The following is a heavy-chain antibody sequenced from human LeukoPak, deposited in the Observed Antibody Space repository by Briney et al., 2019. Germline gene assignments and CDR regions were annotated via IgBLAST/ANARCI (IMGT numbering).Heavy chain of an antibody. CDR2: VSSSGDTK. J-gene: IGHJ4*02. CDR1: GFTFSSYG. Sequence: GGSLRLSCAASGFTFSSYGMHWVRQAPGQGLEWVALVSSSGDTKYYAESVKGRFTISRDSPNNTLYLQMNSLRAEDTAIYFCAKGGSSWSRFDYWGQGTLVTVSS. CDR3: AKGGSSWSRFDY. V-gene: IGHV3-23*01. D-gene: IGHD6-13*01.